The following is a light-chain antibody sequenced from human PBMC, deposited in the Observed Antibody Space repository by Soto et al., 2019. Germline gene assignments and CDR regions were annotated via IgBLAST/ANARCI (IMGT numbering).Light chain of an antibody. CDR1: QSVGTS. V-gene: IGKV3-11*01. CDR3: QHRSSWPRS. J-gene: IGKJ1*01. CDR2: DAA. Sequence: DIVLTQSPATLSLSPGDRATLSCRASQSVGTSLAWYKQQPGQAPRLLIHDAAYRASGIPERFSGSGSGTAFSLSISRMEPDDFAVYYCQHRSSWPRSFGRGTKVDIK.